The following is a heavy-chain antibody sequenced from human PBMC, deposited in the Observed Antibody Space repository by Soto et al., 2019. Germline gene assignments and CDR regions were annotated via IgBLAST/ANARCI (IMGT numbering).Heavy chain of an antibody. D-gene: IGHD1-1*01. Sequence: ASVKVSCKASGYTFTNYAIHRVRQAPGQRLEWMGWIIAGNGNTKYSQKFQGRVTITRDTSATTAYMELGSLTSEDTAVYYCARETGNRIAYFDYWGQGTLVTVSS. V-gene: IGHV1-3*01. CDR3: ARETGNRIAYFDY. CDR2: IIAGNGNT. CDR1: GYTFTNYA. J-gene: IGHJ4*02.